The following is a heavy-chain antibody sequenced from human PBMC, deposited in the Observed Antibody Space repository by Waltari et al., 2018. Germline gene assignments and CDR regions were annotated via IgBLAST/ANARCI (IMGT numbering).Heavy chain of an antibody. Sequence: EVQLVESGGGLVQPGGSLRLSCAASGFPFSTYSMHWVRQAPGKGLEWVSYISSSASIYYADSVKGRFTISRDNAKNSLYLQMNSLRAEDTAVYYCARGSYYDTLTVFWGQGTLVTVSS. CDR1: GFPFSTYS. J-gene: IGHJ4*02. V-gene: IGHV3-48*04. D-gene: IGHD3-22*01. CDR3: ARGSYYDTLTVF. CDR2: ISSSASI.